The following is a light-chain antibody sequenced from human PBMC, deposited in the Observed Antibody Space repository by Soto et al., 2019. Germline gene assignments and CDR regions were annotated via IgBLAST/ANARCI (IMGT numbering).Light chain of an antibody. J-gene: IGKJ1*01. CDR3: QQYGTSPRT. CDR2: GAS. Sequence: DIVMTQSPGTLSLSPGEIATLSCRASQSISSNYLAWYQQKPGQSPRLLIYGASSRATGIPDRFSGRGSGTDFTLTISRLEPEDFAVYFCQQYGTSPRTFGQGTKVEIK. V-gene: IGKV3-20*01. CDR1: QSISSNY.